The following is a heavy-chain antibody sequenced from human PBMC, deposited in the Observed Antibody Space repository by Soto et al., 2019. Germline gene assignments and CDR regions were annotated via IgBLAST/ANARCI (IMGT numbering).Heavy chain of an antibody. CDR3: ARDVSLESITIFEY. J-gene: IGHJ4*02. Sequence: SVKVSCKASGGTFSSYAISWVRQAPGQGLEWMGGIIPIFGTANYAQKFQGRVTITADESTSTAYMELSSLRSEDTAVYYCARDVSLESITIFEYWGQGTLVTVSS. CDR1: GGTFSSYA. CDR2: IIPIFGTA. D-gene: IGHD2-21*01. V-gene: IGHV1-69*13.